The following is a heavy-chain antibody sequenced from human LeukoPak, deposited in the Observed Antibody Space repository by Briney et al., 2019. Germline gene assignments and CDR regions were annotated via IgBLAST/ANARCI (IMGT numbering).Heavy chain of an antibody. CDR2: ISYDGGNK. D-gene: IGHD4-17*01. CDR3: ATDHGFHYGAYFDY. J-gene: IGHJ4*02. V-gene: IGHV3-30*03. CDR1: GFTFNSFG. Sequence: PGGSLRLSCAASGFTFNSFGMHWVRQAPGKGLEWVAVISYDGGNKYSADSVKGRFTISRDNSKNTLYLQMNSLRPEDTAVYYCATDHGFHYGAYFDYWGQGTLVTVSS.